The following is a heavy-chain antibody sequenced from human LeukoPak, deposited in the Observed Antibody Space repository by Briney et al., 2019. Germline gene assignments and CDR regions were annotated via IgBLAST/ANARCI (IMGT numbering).Heavy chain of an antibody. D-gene: IGHD3-9*01. J-gene: IGHJ4*02. Sequence: PGGSLRLSCSASGFTFSSYAMHWVRQAPGKGLEYVSAISSNGGSTYYADSVKGRFTIPRDNSKNTLYLQMSSLRAEDTAVYYCVKDPKYYDILTGTHYFDYWGQGTLVTVSS. V-gene: IGHV3-64D*09. CDR1: GFTFSSYA. CDR3: VKDPKYYDILTGTHYFDY. CDR2: ISSNGGST.